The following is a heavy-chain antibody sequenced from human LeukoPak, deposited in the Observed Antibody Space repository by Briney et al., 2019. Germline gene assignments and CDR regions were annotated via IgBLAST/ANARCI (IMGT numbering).Heavy chain of an antibody. V-gene: IGHV3-21*01. CDR2: ISSTSSHT. CDR3: ASQDIVATTGAELDY. CDR1: GFTFSSQA. J-gene: IGHJ4*02. D-gene: IGHD5-12*01. Sequence: GGSLRLSCVASGFTFSSQAMNWVRQAPGKGLEWGSSISSTSSHTYYAESVKGRFTISRDNAKNTLYLQMNSLRAEDTAVYYCASQDIVATTGAELDYWGQGTLVTVSS.